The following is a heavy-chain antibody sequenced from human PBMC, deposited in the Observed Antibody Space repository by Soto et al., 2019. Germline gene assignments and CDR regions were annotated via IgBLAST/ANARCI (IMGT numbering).Heavy chain of an antibody. CDR1: GGSISSGGYY. J-gene: IGHJ4*02. V-gene: IGHV4-31*03. Sequence: SETLSLTCTVSGGSISSGGYYWSWIRQHPGKGLEWIGYIYYSGSTYYNPSLKSRVTISVDTSKNQFSLKLSSVTAADTAVYYCARDQTSRLDYWGQGTLVTVSS. CDR3: ARDQTSRLDY. CDR2: IYYSGST.